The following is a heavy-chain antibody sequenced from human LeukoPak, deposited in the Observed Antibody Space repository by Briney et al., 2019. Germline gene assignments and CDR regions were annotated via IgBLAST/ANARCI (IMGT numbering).Heavy chain of an antibody. CDR2: IWYDGSNK. CDR3: ARTFVSSSADPSLYGMDV. Sequence: PGGSLRLSCAASGFTFSSSGMHWVCQAPGKGVERVAVIWYDGSNKYYADSVKGRFTISRANSKNTLYQQMNSLRAEDTAVYYCARTFVSSSADPSLYGMDVWGQGTTVSVSS. J-gene: IGHJ6*02. D-gene: IGHD3-10*01. CDR1: GFTFSSSG. V-gene: IGHV3-33*01.